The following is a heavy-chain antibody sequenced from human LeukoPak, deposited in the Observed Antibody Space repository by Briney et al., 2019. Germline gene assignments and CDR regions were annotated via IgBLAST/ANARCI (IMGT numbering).Heavy chain of an antibody. CDR3: TTDVDTANDY. V-gene: IGHV4-31*03. Sequence: ASQTLSLTCTVSGGSISSGGYYWSWIRQHPGRGLEWIGYIYYSGSTYYNPSLKSRVTISVDTSKNQFSLKLSSVTAADTAVYYCTTDVDTANDYWGQGTLVTVSS. D-gene: IGHD5-18*01. J-gene: IGHJ4*02. CDR2: IYYSGST. CDR1: GGSISSGGYY.